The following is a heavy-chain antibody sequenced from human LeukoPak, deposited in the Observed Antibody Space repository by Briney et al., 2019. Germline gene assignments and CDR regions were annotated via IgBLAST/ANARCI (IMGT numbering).Heavy chain of an antibody. CDR1: GYSISSGYY. Sequence: SETLSLTCTVSGYSISSGYYWGWIRQPPGKGLEWIGSIYHSGSTNYNPSLKSRVTISVDTSKNQFSLKLSSVTAADTAVYYCARVRGWGYYYYYMDVWGKGTTVTVSS. D-gene: IGHD4-23*01. CDR2: IYHSGST. CDR3: ARVRGWGYYYYYMDV. V-gene: IGHV4-38-2*02. J-gene: IGHJ6*03.